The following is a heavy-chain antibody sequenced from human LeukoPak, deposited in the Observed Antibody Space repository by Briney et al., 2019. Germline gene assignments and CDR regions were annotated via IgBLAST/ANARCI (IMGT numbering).Heavy chain of an antibody. CDR1: GFTFSSYS. J-gene: IGHJ6*03. Sequence: GGSLRLSCAASGFTFSSYSMNWVRQAPGKGLEWVANIKQDGSEKYYVDSVKGRFTISRDNAKNSLYLQMNSLRAEDTAVYYCARGRGRHVLRYFDWSRYYYYYMDVWGKGTTVTVSS. D-gene: IGHD3-9*01. V-gene: IGHV3-7*01. CDR2: IKQDGSEK. CDR3: ARGRGRHVLRYFDWSRYYYYYMDV.